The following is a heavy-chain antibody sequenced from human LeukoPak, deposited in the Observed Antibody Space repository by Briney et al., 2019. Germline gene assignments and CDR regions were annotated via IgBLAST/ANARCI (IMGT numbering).Heavy chain of an antibody. CDR1: GFTVGNNY. V-gene: IGHV3-66*01. CDR3: ARDPPAVSINTYA. D-gene: IGHD2-8*01. CDR2: IFSHGET. Sequence: GGSLRLSCAASGFTVGNNYMNWVRQAPGKGLERVSLIFSHGETPYADSVKGRFTISRDNSKNTLYLQMNGLRVEDTAVYYCARDPPAVSINTYAWGQGTLVTVSS. J-gene: IGHJ4*02.